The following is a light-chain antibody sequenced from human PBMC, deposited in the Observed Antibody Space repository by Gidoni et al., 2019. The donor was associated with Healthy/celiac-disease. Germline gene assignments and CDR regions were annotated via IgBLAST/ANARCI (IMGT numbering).Light chain of an antibody. J-gene: IGKJ3*01. Sequence: DIVLTQSPATLSLSPGERAPLSCRASQSVSSYLAWYQQKPGQAPRLLIYDASNRATGIPARFSGSGSGTDFTLTISSLEPEDFAVYYCQQRSNWPTFGPGTKVDIK. V-gene: IGKV3-11*01. CDR2: DAS. CDR3: QQRSNWPT. CDR1: QSVSSY.